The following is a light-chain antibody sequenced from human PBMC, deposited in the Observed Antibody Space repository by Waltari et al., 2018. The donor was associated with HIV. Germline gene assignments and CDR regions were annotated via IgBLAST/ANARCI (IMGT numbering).Light chain of an antibody. CDR2: KVS. CDR1: QTLVSSDGNTY. V-gene: IGKV2-30*01. Sequence: DVVLTQSPVYVPVTLGQPASISCGSSQTLVSSDGNTYLNWFQQRPGQSPRRLIYKVSYRDFGVSDRFSGSGSGTDFKLKISRVEAEDVGDYFCLQTTHWPPFSFGPGTKVDF. J-gene: IGKJ3*01. CDR3: LQTTHWPPFS.